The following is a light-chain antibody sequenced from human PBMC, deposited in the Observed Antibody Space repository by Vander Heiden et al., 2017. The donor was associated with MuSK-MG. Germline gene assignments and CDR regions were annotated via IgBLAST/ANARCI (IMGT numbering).Light chain of an antibody. CDR3: QQDDNLHF. CDR2: DAS. V-gene: IGKV1-33*01. CDR1: QDISNY. J-gene: IGKJ4*01. Sequence: DIQMTQSPSSLSASVGDRVTITCQASQDISNYLNWYQQKPGKAPKLLIYDASNLETGVPSRFSGSGSGTDFTFTISSLQPEDIATYYCQQDDNLHFFGGGTKVEIK.